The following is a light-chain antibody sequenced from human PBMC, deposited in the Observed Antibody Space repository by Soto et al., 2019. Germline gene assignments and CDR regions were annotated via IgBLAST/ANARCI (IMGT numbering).Light chain of an antibody. J-gene: IGKJ4*01. CDR2: GAS. CDR1: QSVSSSY. CDR3: QQYGNSPFT. V-gene: IGKV3-20*01. Sequence: EIVLTQSPATLSWSPGERATLSWRASQSVSSSYLAWYQQKNGQAPRLLIYGASNRATGIPDRFSGSGSGTDFNLTISRLEPEDFEVYYCQQYGNSPFTFGGGTKVDIK.